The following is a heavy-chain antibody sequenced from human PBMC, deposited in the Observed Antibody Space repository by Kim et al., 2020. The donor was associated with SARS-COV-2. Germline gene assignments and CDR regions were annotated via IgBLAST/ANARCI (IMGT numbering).Heavy chain of an antibody. D-gene: IGHD3-22*01. Sequence: QGRVTMTRDTSTSTVYMELSSLRSEDTAVYYCARTSAYYYDSSGKYYFDYWGQGTLVTVSS. CDR3: ARTSAYYYDSSGKYYFDY. V-gene: IGHV1-46*01. J-gene: IGHJ4*02.